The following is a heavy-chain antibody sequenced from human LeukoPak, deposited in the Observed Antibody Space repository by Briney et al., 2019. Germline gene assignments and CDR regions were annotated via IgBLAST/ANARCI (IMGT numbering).Heavy chain of an antibody. CDR3: ARHPRREPIYAFDI. V-gene: IGHV4-39*01. Sequence: SETLSLTCTVSGGSICSSSYYWGWIRQPPGKELEWIGSIYYSGSTYYNPSLKSRVTISVDTSKNQFSLKLSSVTAADTAVYYCARHPRREPIYAFDIWGQGTMVTVSS. CDR1: GGSICSSSYY. D-gene: IGHD1-26*01. CDR2: IYYSGST. J-gene: IGHJ3*02.